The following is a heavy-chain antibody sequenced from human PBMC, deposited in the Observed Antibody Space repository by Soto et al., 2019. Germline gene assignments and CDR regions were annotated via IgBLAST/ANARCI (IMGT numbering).Heavy chain of an antibody. CDR2: IHPGGNT. J-gene: IGHJ4*02. CDR1: GGAVSDYY. CDR3: VRGPYCGGDCYFAS. Sequence: SETLSLTCTVYGGAVSDYYCSWVRQPAGKGLEWIGRIHPGGNTNYSPSLMSRVTMSVDTSHNQFSLKLTSVTAADTAVYYCVRGPYCGGDCYFASWGQGALVTV. V-gene: IGHV4-4*07. D-gene: IGHD2-21*02.